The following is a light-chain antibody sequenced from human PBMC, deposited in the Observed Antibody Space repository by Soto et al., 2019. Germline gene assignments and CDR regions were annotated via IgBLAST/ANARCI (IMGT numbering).Light chain of an antibody. J-gene: IGKJ1*01. CDR3: QQYGSSGT. V-gene: IGKV3-20*01. CDR1: QSVSNSY. Sequence: EIVLAQSPGTLSLSPGERATLSCRASQSVSNSYLAWYQQKPGQAPRLLIYAASSRATGIPDRFSGSGSGTDFTLTISRLEPEDFAVYYCQQYGSSGTFGQGTKVDIK. CDR2: AAS.